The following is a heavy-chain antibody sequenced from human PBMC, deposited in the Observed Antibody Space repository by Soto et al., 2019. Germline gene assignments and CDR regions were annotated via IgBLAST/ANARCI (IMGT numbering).Heavy chain of an antibody. Sequence: GASVNVSCKASGYTFTSYGISWVRQAPGQGLEWMGRISAYNGNTSYAQKLQGRVTMTTDTSTSTAYMELRSLRSDDTAVYYCARVVGALGHWFDPWGQGTLVTVSS. J-gene: IGHJ5*02. V-gene: IGHV1-18*01. CDR1: GYTFTSYG. CDR2: ISAYNGNT. D-gene: IGHD1-26*01. CDR3: ARVVGALGHWFDP.